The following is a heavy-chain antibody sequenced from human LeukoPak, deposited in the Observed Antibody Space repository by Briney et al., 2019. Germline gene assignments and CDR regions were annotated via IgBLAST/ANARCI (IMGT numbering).Heavy chain of an antibody. J-gene: IGHJ5*02. D-gene: IGHD4-11*01. Sequence: GASVKVSCKASGGTFSSYAISWVRQAPGQGLEWMGGIIPIFGTANYAQKFQGRVTITADESTSTAYMELSRLRSDDTAVYYCARQRFTVTSPFDPWGQGTLVTVSS. V-gene: IGHV1-69*13. CDR3: ARQRFTVTSPFDP. CDR2: IIPIFGTA. CDR1: GGTFSSYA.